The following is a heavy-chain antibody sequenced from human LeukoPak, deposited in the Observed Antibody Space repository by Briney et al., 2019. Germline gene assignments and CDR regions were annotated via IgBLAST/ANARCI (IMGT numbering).Heavy chain of an antibody. CDR1: GFTFSSYS. Sequence: PGGSLRLSCAASGFTFSSYSMNWVRQAPGKGLEWASSISSSSSYIYYADSVKGRFTISRDNAKNSLYLQMNSLRAEDTAVYYCARDSTGDENWFDPWGQGTLVTVSS. D-gene: IGHD2-21*02. CDR2: ISSSSSYI. CDR3: ARDSTGDENWFDP. J-gene: IGHJ5*02. V-gene: IGHV3-21*01.